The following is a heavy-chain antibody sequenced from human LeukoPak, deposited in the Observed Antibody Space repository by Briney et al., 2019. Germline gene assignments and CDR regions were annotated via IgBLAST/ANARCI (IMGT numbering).Heavy chain of an antibody. V-gene: IGHV1-8*03. CDR2: INPNSGNT. D-gene: IGHD3-9*01. CDR3: ARDDDILTGYSYAFDI. Sequence: EASVKVSCKASGYTFTGYYMHWVRQAPGQGLEWMGWINPNSGNTGYAQKFQGRVTITRNTPISTAYMELSSLRSEDTAVYYCARDDDILTGYSYAFDIWGQGTMVTVSS. CDR1: GYTFTGYY. J-gene: IGHJ3*02.